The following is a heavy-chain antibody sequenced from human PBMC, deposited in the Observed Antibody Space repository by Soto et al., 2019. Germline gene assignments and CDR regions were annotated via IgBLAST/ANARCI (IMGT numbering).Heavy chain of an antibody. CDR2: IYYSGST. V-gene: IGHV4-31*03. Sequence: QVQLQESGPGLVKPSQTLSLTCTVSGGSISSGGYYWSWLRQHPGKGLEGIGYIYYSGSTYYNPSRRSRVTVSVATSKYQFYLKLSSVTAADADVYYCARDSGSGDPWYFDLWGRGTLVTVSS. CDR3: ARDSGSGDPWYFDL. CDR1: GGSISSGGYY. D-gene: IGHD5-12*01. J-gene: IGHJ2*01.